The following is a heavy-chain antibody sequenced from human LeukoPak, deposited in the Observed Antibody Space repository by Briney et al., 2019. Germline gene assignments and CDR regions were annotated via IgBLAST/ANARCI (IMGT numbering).Heavy chain of an antibody. CDR2: IYYSGST. D-gene: IGHD3-9*01. CDR1: GGYITSSSYY. CDR3: ARSIRYFSLGWFDP. V-gene: IGHV4-39*07. J-gene: IGHJ5*02. Sequence: SETLSLTCTVSGGYITSSSYYWDWIRQPPGRGLEWIGSIYYSGSTNYNPSLKSRVTISVDTSKNQFSLKLSSVTAADTAVYYCARSIRYFSLGWFDPWGQGTLVTVSS.